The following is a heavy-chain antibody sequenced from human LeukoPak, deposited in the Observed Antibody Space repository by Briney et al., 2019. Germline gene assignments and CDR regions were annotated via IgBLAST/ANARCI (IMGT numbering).Heavy chain of an antibody. D-gene: IGHD3-16*01. CDR2: VWYDVSNK. V-gene: IGHV3-33*08. CDR3: ARRNDNAFDY. J-gene: IGHJ4*02. Sequence: GGSLRLSCAASGFTFSSSAMSWVRQAPGKGLEWVAVVWYDVSNKYYVDSVKGRFTISRDNSKNTLYLQMNSLRAEDTAVYYCARRNDNAFDYWGQGTLVTVSS. CDR1: GFTFSSSA.